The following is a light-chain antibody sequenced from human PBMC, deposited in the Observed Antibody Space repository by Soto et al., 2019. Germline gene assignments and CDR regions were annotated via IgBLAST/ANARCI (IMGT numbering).Light chain of an antibody. CDR1: SSDVGGYNY. J-gene: IGLJ2*01. Sequence: QSALTQPASVSGSPGQSITISCTGTSSDVGGYNYVSWYQQYPGKAPKLMIYDVSNRPSGVSNRFSGSKSGNTASLTISGLQAEDEVDYYCSSYTSSSTVVFGGGTKVTVL. CDR2: DVS. V-gene: IGLV2-14*03. CDR3: SSYTSSSTVV.